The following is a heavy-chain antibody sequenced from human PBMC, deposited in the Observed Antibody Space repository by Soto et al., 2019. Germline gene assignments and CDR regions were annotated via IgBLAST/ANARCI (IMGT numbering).Heavy chain of an antibody. CDR2: ISAYNGNT. V-gene: IGHV1-18*01. CDR3: ARAPYSSGWYDY. CDR1: GYTFTSYG. Sequence: QVQLVQSGAEVKKPGASVKVSCKASGYTFTSYGTSWVRQAPGQGLEWMGWISAYNGNTNYAQKLQDRVTMTTDTSTSTAYLELRSLISDDTAVFYCARAPYSSGWYDYWGQATLVTVSS. D-gene: IGHD6-19*01. J-gene: IGHJ4*02.